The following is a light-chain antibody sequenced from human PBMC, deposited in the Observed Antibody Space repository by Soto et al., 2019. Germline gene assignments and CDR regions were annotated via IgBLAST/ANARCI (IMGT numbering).Light chain of an antibody. CDR2: GAS. J-gene: IGKJ3*01. CDR3: QQYGSSPFT. Sequence: ESVLTQSPGTLSMSPGERATLSCRASQSVSSSYSAWYQQKPGQAPRLLIYGASSRATGIPDRFSGSGSGTDFTLTISRLESEDFAVYYCQQYGSSPFTFGPGTKVDI. V-gene: IGKV3-20*01. CDR1: QSVSSSY.